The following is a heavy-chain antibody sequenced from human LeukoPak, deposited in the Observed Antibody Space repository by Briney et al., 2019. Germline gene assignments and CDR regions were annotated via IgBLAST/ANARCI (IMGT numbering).Heavy chain of an antibody. CDR3: ARGRGYDFWSGYYNNWFDS. D-gene: IGHD3-3*01. J-gene: IGHJ5*01. CDR1: GYSISSGYY. V-gene: IGHV4-38-2*02. Sequence: KPSETLSLTCTVSGYSISSGYYWGWIRQPPGKGLEWIGSIYHSGSTYYNPSLKSRVTISVDTSKNQFSLKLSSVTAADTAVYYCARGRGYDFWSGYYNNWFDSWGQGTLVTVSS. CDR2: IYHSGST.